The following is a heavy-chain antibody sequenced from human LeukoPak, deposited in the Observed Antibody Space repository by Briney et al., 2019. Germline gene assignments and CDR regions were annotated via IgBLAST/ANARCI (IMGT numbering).Heavy chain of an antibody. D-gene: IGHD2-15*01. CDR3: ARAPDDIVVVVAALDY. CDR1: GFTFSSYG. CDR2: ISSNGGST. Sequence: GGSLRLSCAASGFTFSSYGMHWVRQAPGKGLEYVSAISSNGGSTYYANSVKGRFTISRDNSKNTLYLQMGSLRAEDMAVYYCARAPDDIVVVVAALDYWGQGTLVTVSS. V-gene: IGHV3-64*01. J-gene: IGHJ4*02.